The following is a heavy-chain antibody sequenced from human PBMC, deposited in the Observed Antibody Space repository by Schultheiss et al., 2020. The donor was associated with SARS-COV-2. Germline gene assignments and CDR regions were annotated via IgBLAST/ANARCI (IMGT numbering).Heavy chain of an antibody. J-gene: IGHJ4*02. CDR2: ISGSGLKT. Sequence: GGSLRLSCAASGFIFSRFAMTWVRQAPGRGLEWVSAISGSGLKTYYADSVKGRFRSSRDNVKNTTSLQMNSLKAEDTAIYYCAPPGDRYFDYWGQGTLVTVSS. V-gene: IGHV3-23*01. CDR3: APPGDRYFDY. CDR1: GFIFSRFA. D-gene: IGHD7-27*01.